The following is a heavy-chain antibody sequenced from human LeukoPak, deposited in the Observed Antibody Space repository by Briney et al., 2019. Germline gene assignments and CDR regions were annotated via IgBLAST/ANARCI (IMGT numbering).Heavy chain of an antibody. Sequence: SETLSLTCTVSGYSISSGYYWGWIRQPPGKGLEWIGSIYHSGSTYYNPSLKSRVTISVDTSKNQFSLKLSSVTAADTAVYYCASLKRGYYGSGSYYTLDYWGQGTLVTVSS. V-gene: IGHV4-38-2*02. J-gene: IGHJ4*02. CDR1: GYSISSGYY. D-gene: IGHD3-10*01. CDR2: IYHSGST. CDR3: ASLKRGYYGSGSYYTLDY.